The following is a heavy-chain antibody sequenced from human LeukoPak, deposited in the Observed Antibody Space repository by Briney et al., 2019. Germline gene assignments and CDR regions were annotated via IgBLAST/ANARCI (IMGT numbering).Heavy chain of an antibody. V-gene: IGHV4-31*03. CDR3: ARDHRVHYFDY. J-gene: IGHJ4*02. D-gene: IGHD3-10*01. CDR2: IYYSGST. Sequence: PSETLSLTCTVSGGSISSGGYYWSCIRQHPGKGLEWIGYIYYSGSTYYNPSLKSRVTISVDTSKNQFSLKLSPVTAADTAVYYCARDHRVHYFDYWGQGTLVTVSS. CDR1: GGSISSGGYY.